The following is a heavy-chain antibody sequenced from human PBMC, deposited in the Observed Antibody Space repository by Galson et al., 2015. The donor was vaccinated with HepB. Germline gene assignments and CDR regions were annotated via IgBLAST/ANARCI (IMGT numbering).Heavy chain of an antibody. CDR1: GGSINRSNYY. V-gene: IGHV4-39*01. CDR2: IYYSGIT. Sequence: LSLTCTVSGGSINRSNYYWAWIRQPPGKGLEWIGSIYYSGITYYNPSLESRVTISVDTSKNQFSLRLSSVNDADTAVYYCARHLDYPEYWFDPWGQGTLVTVSS. D-gene: IGHD4-11*01. J-gene: IGHJ5*02. CDR3: ARHLDYPEYWFDP.